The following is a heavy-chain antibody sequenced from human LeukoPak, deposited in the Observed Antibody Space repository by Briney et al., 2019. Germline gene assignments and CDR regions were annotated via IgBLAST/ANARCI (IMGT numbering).Heavy chain of an antibody. J-gene: IGHJ3*02. Sequence: SVKVSCKASGGTFSSYDISWVRQAPGQGLEWMGGIMPMFGKANYAQKFQGRVTTTADKATSTAYMELSSLRSEDTAVYYCARDQKGGKDTAMAYDAFDIWGQGTMVTVSS. CDR3: ARDQKGGKDTAMAYDAFDI. D-gene: IGHD5-18*01. CDR2: IMPMFGKA. CDR1: GGTFSSYD. V-gene: IGHV1-69*06.